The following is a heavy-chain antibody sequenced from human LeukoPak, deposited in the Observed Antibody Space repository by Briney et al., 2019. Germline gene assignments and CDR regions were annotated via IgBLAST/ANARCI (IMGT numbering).Heavy chain of an antibody. V-gene: IGHV4-30-2*01. CDR3: ARAPYYYDSSGYYYVEYYFDY. CDR2: IYHSGST. Sequence: SETLSLTCAVSGGSISSGGYSWSWIRQPPGTGLEWIGYIYHSGSTYYNPSLKSRVTISVDRSENQFSLKLSSVTAADTAVYYCARAPYYYDSSGYYYVEYYFDYWGQGTLVTVSS. D-gene: IGHD3-22*01. J-gene: IGHJ4*02. CDR1: GGSISSGGYS.